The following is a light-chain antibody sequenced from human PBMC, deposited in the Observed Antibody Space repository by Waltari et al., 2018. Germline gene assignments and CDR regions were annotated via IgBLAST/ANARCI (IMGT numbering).Light chain of an antibody. J-gene: IGKJ4*01. Sequence: DIQMTQSPSSLSASVGDIVTITCQASQDITNYLNWYQQKPGKVPKLLIYDASNLETGVPSRFSGSGSGTDFTFTISSLQPEDIATYYCQQYDNIPPTFGGGTKV. CDR1: QDITNY. CDR3: QQYDNIPPT. V-gene: IGKV1-33*01. CDR2: DAS.